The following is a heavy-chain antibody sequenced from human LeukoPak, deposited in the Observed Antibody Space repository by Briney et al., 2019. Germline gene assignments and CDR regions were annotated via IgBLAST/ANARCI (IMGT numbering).Heavy chain of an antibody. CDR2: INPSGGST. V-gene: IGHV1-46*01. Sequence: ASVKVSCKASGYTFTSYYMHWVRQAPGQGLEWMGIINPSGGSTSYAQKFQGRVTMTRDTSTSTVYMELSSLRSEDTAVYYCARDGLGSYRSPYFDYWGQGTLVTVSS. CDR1: GYTFTSYY. D-gene: IGHD1-26*01. J-gene: IGHJ4*02. CDR3: ARDGLGSYRSPYFDY.